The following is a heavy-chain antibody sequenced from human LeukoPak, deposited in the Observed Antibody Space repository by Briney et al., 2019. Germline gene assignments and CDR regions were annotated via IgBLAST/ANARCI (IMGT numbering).Heavy chain of an antibody. J-gene: IGHJ4*02. CDR3: AKNRWSSVATPDS. D-gene: IGHD5-12*01. CDR2: ISWNSGSI. CDR1: GFTFSTYA. Sequence: GGSLRLSCAASGFTFSTYAMHWVRQAPGKGLEWVSGISWNSGSIGYADSVKGRFTISRDNSKNTVYLQMNSLAIEDTAIYYCAKNRWSSVATPDSWGQGTVVTVSS. V-gene: IGHV3-9*01.